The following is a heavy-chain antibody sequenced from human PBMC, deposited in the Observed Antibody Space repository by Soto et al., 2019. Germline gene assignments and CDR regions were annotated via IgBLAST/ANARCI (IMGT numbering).Heavy chain of an antibody. Sequence: GGSLRLSCAASGFTFSRFWMSWVRQAPGKGLEWVSAISGSGDSTFYADSVKGRFTISRDNSKNTLYLQMSSLRAEDTAVYYCAKVGPTVATPRFCDYWGQGNLVTVSS. D-gene: IGHD4-17*01. CDR1: GFTFSRFW. CDR2: ISGSGDST. J-gene: IGHJ4*02. V-gene: IGHV3-23*01. CDR3: AKVGPTVATPRFCDY.